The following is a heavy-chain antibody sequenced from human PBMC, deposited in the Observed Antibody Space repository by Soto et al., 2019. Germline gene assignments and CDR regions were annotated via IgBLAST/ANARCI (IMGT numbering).Heavy chain of an antibody. CDR1: GFTFSDHY. Sequence: QVQLVESGGGLVKPGGSLRLSCVASGFTFSDHYMSWIRQAPGKGLEWISFIGTSVTTMYYTDSVMGRFTSYRDNPKNSLLLQMNSRGADDPALYYFARGGVYFESLGQGMLVTVSS. CDR3: ARGGVYFES. V-gene: IGHV3-11*01. J-gene: IGHJ4*02. CDR2: IGTSVTTM.